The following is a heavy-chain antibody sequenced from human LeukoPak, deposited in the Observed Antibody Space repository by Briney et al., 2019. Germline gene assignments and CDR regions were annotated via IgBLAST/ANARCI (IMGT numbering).Heavy chain of an antibody. CDR3: ARGGLDFWTGFGNNWLDP. J-gene: IGHJ5*02. Sequence: GGSLRLSCAASGFSVGNSYMTWVRQAPGKGLEWVSVIHSGGRTYSADSLKGRLSISRDNFGNILYLQMNSLTIEDTAVYYCARGGLDFWTGFGNNWLDPWGQGTLVTVSS. CDR1: GFSVGNSY. V-gene: IGHV3-53*01. CDR2: IHSGGRT. D-gene: IGHD3/OR15-3a*01.